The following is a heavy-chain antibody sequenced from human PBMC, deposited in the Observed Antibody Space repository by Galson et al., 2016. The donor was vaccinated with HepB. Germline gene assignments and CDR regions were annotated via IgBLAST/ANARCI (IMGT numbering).Heavy chain of an antibody. J-gene: IGHJ4*02. CDR1: GFTFSSYA. CDR3: ARGRYFPGRGSVWFGELDY. V-gene: IGHV3-30-3*01. Sequence: SLRLSCAASGFTFSSYAMHWVRRAPGEGLEWVAVIWYDGSNKYYADSVKGQFTISRDNSKNTLYLQMNSLRVEDTAVYYCARGRYFPGRGSVWFGELDYWGQGTLVTVSS. CDR2: IWYDGSNK. D-gene: IGHD3-10*01.